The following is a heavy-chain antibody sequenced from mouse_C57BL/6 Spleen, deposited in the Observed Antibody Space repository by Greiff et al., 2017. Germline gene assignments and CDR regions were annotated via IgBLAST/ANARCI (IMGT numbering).Heavy chain of an antibody. D-gene: IGHD2-1*01. CDR2: LYPGDGDT. Sequence: QVQLQQSGAELVKPGASVKISCKASGYAFSSYWMNWVKQRPGKGLEWIGQLYPGDGDTNYNGKFKGKATMTADKSSSTAYMQLSRLTSEYSAVYFGARRRARYYGNYDAMDYWGQGTSVTVSS. CDR3: ARRRARYYGNYDAMDY. J-gene: IGHJ4*01. CDR1: GYAFSSYW. V-gene: IGHV1-80*01.